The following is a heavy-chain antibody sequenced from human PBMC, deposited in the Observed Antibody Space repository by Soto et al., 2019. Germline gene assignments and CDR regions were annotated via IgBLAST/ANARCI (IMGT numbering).Heavy chain of an antibody. CDR2: INAGNGNT. D-gene: IGHD6-19*01. CDR3: ARDRSIAVAGPSA. CDR1: GYTLTSYA. J-gene: IGHJ5*02. V-gene: IGHV1-3*01. Sequence: PSVKFSCKASGYTLTSYAMHWVRQAPGQRLEWMGWINAGNGNTKYSQKFQGRVTITRDTSASTAYMELSSLRSEDTAVYYCARDRSIAVAGPSAWGQGTLVTVSS.